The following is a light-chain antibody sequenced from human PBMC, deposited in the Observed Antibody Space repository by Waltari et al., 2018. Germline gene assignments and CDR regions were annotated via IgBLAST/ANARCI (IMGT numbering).Light chain of an antibody. V-gene: IGLV1-47*01. CDR1: SSNIGSNY. CDR3: AAWDDSLSGVV. J-gene: IGLJ2*01. Sequence: QSVLTQSPSASGTPGQRVTISCSGRSSNIGSNYVFWYQHLPGTAPKLLIYRNNQRPSGVPDRFSGSKSGTSASLAISGLRSEDEADYYCAAWDDSLSGVVFGGGTKLTVL. CDR2: RNN.